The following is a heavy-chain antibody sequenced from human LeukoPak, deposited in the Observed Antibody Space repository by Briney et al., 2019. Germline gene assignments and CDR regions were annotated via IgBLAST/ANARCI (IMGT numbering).Heavy chain of an antibody. CDR3: ARVWGPELGYCTNGVCYTRAESLWYFDY. Sequence: GASVKVSCKASGGTFSSYAISWVRQAPGQGLEWMGRIIPILGIANYAQKFQGRVTITADKSTSTAYMELSSLRSEDTAVYYCARVWGPELGYCTNGVCYTRAESLWYFDYWGQGTLVTVSS. J-gene: IGHJ4*02. V-gene: IGHV1-69*04. CDR2: IIPILGIA. D-gene: IGHD2-8*01. CDR1: GGTFSSYA.